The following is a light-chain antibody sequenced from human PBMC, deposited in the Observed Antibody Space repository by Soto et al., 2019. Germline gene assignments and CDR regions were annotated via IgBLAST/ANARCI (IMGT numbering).Light chain of an antibody. Sequence: DIQMTQFPPTLSASIGDRVTFTCRASQTISSSLAWYQQKPGKAPKLLIYKASTLETGVTSRFSGSGSGTEFTLTISSLQPDDFATYYCQQYDSYSPYTFGQGTRLEIK. CDR1: QTISSS. J-gene: IGKJ2*01. V-gene: IGKV1-5*03. CDR3: QQYDSYSPYT. CDR2: KAS.